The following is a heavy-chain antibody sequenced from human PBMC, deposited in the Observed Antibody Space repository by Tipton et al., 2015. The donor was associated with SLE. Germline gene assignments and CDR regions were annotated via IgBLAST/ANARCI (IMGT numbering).Heavy chain of an antibody. D-gene: IGHD2-8*01. Sequence: TLSLTCSVSGGSISSGLNYWSWIRQPAGKGLEWIGRLYPGGSTNYNPALKSRVTISIDTSKNQFSLKLSSVAAADTAVYYCARASPGVWYFDLWGRGTLVTVSS. CDR2: LYPGGST. V-gene: IGHV4-61*02. CDR1: GGSISSGLNY. J-gene: IGHJ2*01. CDR3: ARASPGVWYFDL.